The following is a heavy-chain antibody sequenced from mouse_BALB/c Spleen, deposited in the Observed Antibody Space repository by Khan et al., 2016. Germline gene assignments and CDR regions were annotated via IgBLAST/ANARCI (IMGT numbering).Heavy chain of an antibody. CDR1: GFNIKDTY. CDR2: IDPANDNT. V-gene: IGHV14-3*02. Sequence: VQLQQSGAELVKPGASVKLSCTASGFNIKDTYMHWMIQRPEQGLEWIGRIDPANDNTKYDPKFQGKATITADTSSNTAYLQLSSLTSEDTAVYYCARSYYDSWFVYWGQGPLVTVAA. J-gene: IGHJ3*01. D-gene: IGHD2-4*01. CDR3: ARSYYDSWFVY.